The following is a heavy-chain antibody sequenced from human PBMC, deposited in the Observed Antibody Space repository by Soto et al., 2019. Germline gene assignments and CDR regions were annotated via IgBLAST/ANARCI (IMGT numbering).Heavy chain of an antibody. D-gene: IGHD1-26*01. Sequence: GGSLRLSCAASGFTFSSYAMHWVRQAPGKGLEWVAVISYDGSNKYYADSVKGRFTISRDNSKNTLYLQMNSLRAEDTAVYYCARGHGRFEWELFYWLDPWGQGTPVTVYS. CDR3: ARGHGRFEWELFYWLDP. CDR1: GFTFSSYA. CDR2: ISYDGSNK. V-gene: IGHV3-30-3*01. J-gene: IGHJ5*02.